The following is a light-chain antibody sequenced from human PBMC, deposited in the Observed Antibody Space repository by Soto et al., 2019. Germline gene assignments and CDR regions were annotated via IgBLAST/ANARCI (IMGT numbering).Light chain of an antibody. J-gene: IGLJ3*02. V-gene: IGLV2-14*01. Sequence: QSALTQPASVSGSPGQSITISCTGTRSDVGGYKYVSWYQHHPGKAPKLMIYEVSNRPSGISNRFSGSKSGNTASLTISGLQAEDEADYYCSSYTTNSTRVFGGGTKVTVL. CDR1: RSDVGGYKY. CDR2: EVS. CDR3: SSYTTNSTRV.